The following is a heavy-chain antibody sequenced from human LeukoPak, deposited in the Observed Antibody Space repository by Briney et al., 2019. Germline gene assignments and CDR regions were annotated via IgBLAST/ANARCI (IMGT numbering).Heavy chain of an antibody. V-gene: IGHV4-34*01. D-gene: IGHD3-9*01. Sequence: SETLSLTCAVYGGSFSGYYWSWIRQPPGKGLEWIGEINHSGSTNYNPSLKSRVTISVDTSKNQFSLKLSSVTAADTAVYYCARGPSTYYDILTGYSFDYWGQGTLVTVSS. CDR3: ARGPSTYYDILTGYSFDY. CDR1: GGSFSGYY. CDR2: INHSGST. J-gene: IGHJ4*02.